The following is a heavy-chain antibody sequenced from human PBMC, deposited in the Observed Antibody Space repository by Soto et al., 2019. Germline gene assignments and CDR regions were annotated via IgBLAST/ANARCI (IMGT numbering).Heavy chain of an antibody. D-gene: IGHD2-21*02. Sequence: QVQLVQSGAEVKKPGASVKVSCKTSGYDFFKYNMHWVRQAPGQGLEWMGVINPNGGYTRHAQKFQGRVIMTRDTSSKIVYMELSGLTSEDTAMYYCTRADSDVVILPDVRPLFDFWGQGAPVTVSS. CDR1: GYDFFKYN. V-gene: IGHV1-46*01. CDR3: TRADSDVVILPDVRPLFDF. CDR2: INPNGGYT. J-gene: IGHJ4*02.